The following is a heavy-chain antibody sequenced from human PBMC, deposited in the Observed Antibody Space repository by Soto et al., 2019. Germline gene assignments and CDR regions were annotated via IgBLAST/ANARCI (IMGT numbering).Heavy chain of an antibody. CDR3: ARVPSSVSMKYFDY. CDR2: ISAYNGNT. D-gene: IGHD1-26*01. V-gene: IGHV1-18*01. J-gene: IGHJ4*02. Sequence: GASVKVSCNASGYTFTSCGISWVRQAPGQGLEWMGWISAYNGNTNYAQKLQGRVTMTTDTSTSTAYTELRSLRSDDTAADYWARVPSSVSMKYFDYWGKGTLVTVSS. CDR1: GYTFTSCG.